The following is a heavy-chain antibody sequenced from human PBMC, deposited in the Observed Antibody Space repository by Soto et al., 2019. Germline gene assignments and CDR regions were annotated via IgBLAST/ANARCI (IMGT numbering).Heavy chain of an antibody. Sequence: EVQLLESGGGLVQPGGSLRLSCAASGFTFSSYAMSWVRQAPGKGLECVSAISGSGGSTSYADSVKGRFTISRDNSKNTLYLQMNGLRAEDTAVYYCAKVGIDVVVDTVYLDYWGQGTLVTVSS. CDR2: ISGSGGST. V-gene: IGHV3-23*01. CDR1: GFTFSSYA. CDR3: AKVGIDVVVDTVYLDY. J-gene: IGHJ4*02. D-gene: IGHD2-15*01.